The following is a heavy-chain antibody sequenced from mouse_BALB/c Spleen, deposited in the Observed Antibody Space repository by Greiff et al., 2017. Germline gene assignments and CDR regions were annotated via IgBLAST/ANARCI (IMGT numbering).Heavy chain of an antibody. CDR1: GYTFTDYA. CDR3: ARRYGNPYAMDY. CDR2: ISTYYGDA. V-gene: IGHV1S137*01. J-gene: IGHJ4*01. Sequence: QVQLKQSGAELVRPGVSVKISCKGSGYTFTDYAMHWVKQSHAKSLEWIGVISTYYGDASYNQKFKGKATMTVDKSSSTAYMELARLTSEDSAIYYCARRYGNPYAMDYWGQGTSVTVSS. D-gene: IGHD2-1*01.